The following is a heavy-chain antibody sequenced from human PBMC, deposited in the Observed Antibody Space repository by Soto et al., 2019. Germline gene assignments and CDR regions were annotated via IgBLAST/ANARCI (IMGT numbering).Heavy chain of an antibody. Sequence: QVQLVESGGGVVQAGPSLRLSCAVSGIFFSSFGMHWVRQAPGKGLEWVAPISHDGSSSFYADSVRGRFTISRDNSRDTVFLKMSVRSTEDTGIYYCGTPGRPDLSDYWGNGTIVTVSS. CDR1: GIFFSSFG. J-gene: IGHJ4*01. D-gene: IGHD2-15*01. CDR2: ISHDGSSS. V-gene: IGHV3-30*03. CDR3: GTPGRPDLSDY.